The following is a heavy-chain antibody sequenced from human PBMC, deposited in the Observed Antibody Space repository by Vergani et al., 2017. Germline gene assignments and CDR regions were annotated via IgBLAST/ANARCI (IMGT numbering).Heavy chain of an antibody. J-gene: IGHJ4*02. D-gene: IGHD4-17*01. CDR2: ISSSGSTI. CDR1: GFTFSDYY. V-gene: IGHV3-11*01. Sequence: QVQLVESGGGLVKPGGSLRLSCAASGFTFSDYYMSWIRQAPGKGLEWVSYISSSGSTIYYADSVKGRFTISRDNSKNTLYLQMNSLRAEDTAVYYCAKPTEWGMTTVTTTFDYWGQGTLVTVSS. CDR3: AKPTEWGMTTVTTTFDY.